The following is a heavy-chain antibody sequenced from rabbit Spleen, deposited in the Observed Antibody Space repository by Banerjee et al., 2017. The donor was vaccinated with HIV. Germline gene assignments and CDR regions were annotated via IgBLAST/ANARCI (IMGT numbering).Heavy chain of an antibody. D-gene: IGHD2-1*01. V-gene: IGHV1S47*01. Sequence: QEQLKETGGGLVQPGGSLTLSCKASGFDLSSYGVSWVRQASGKGLEWIGYIDPLFGRTYYASWVNGRFTISSHNAQNTLYLQLNSLTAADTATYFCVRDRANIGGDYGPYYFDLWGPGTLVTVS. CDR3: VRDRANIGGDYGPYYFDL. J-gene: IGHJ4*01. CDR1: GFDLSSYG. CDR2: IDPLFGRT.